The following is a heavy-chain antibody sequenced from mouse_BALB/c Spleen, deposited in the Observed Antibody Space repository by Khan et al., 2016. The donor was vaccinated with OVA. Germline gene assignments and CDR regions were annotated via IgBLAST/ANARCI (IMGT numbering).Heavy chain of an antibody. CDR1: GYTFRNYG. J-gene: IGHJ2*01. V-gene: IGHV9-1*02. CDR3: ARREYGGSPDY. D-gene: IGHD1-1*01. CDR2: INTNTGDP. Sequence: QIQLVQSGPELKKPGETVKISCEASGYTFRNYGMNWVKQAPGKGLKWMGWINTNTGDPTYADDFKGRFAFSLETSASTAFLQINNLKNEDMATYYCARREYGGSPDYWGQGTTRTVTS.